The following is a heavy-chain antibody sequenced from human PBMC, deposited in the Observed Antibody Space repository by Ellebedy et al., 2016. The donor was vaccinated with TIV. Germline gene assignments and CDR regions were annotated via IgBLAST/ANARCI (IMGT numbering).Heavy chain of an antibody. CDR2: IITSVGIT. Sequence: AASVKVSCKASGGTFSKYAISWVRQAPGQGLEWMGRIITSVGITNHAQNFQGRVTITADKSTTTAYMELSSLRSEDTAVYYCAREKYDSRGYRSRQYDYHAIDVWGQGTTVTVSS. CDR3: AREKYDSRGYRSRQYDYHAIDV. V-gene: IGHV1-69*04. J-gene: IGHJ6*02. D-gene: IGHD3-22*01. CDR1: GGTFSKYA.